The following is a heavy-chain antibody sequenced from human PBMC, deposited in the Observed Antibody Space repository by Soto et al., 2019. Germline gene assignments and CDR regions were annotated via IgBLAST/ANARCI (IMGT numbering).Heavy chain of an antibody. D-gene: IGHD3-3*01. CDR1: GFTFSSYA. CDR3: ARDCARRITIFETSYGMDV. J-gene: IGHJ6*02. Sequence: QVQLVESGGGVVQPGKSLRLSCAASGFTFSSYAMHWVRQAPGKGLEWVAVISYDGSNKYYADSVKGRFTISRDNSKNTLYLQMNSLRAEDTAVYYCARDCARRITIFETSYGMDVWGQGTTVTVSS. CDR2: ISYDGSNK. V-gene: IGHV3-30-3*01.